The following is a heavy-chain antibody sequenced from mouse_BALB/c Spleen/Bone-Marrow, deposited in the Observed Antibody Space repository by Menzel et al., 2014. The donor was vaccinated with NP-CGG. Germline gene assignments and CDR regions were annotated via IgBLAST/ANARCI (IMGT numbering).Heavy chain of an antibody. V-gene: IGHV5-12-2*01. CDR2: ISNGGGST. Sequence: EVKVVESGGGLVQPGGSLKLSCAASGFTFSSYTMSWVRQTPEKRLEWVAYISNGGGSTYYPDTVKGRFTISRDNAKNTRYLQMNSLKSKDAATYCCARRSAATYYFDYWGQGTTLTVSS. J-gene: IGHJ2*01. CDR3: ARRSAATYYFDY. D-gene: IGHD1-2*01. CDR1: GFTFSSYT.